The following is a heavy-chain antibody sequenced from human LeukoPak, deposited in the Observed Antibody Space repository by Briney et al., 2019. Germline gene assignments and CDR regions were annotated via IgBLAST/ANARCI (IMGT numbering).Heavy chain of an antibody. J-gene: IGHJ4*02. CDR3: ARLYSSSSGRALDY. Sequence: GGCLRLSCAASGSTVSSYEMNWVRQAPGKWLGWVSYISSSGSNTYYADSVKGRFTISRDNAKNSLFLQMNSLRAEDTAVYYCARLYSSSSGRALDYWGQGTLVTVSS. CDR2: ISSSGSNT. D-gene: IGHD6-6*01. CDR1: GSTVSSYE. V-gene: IGHV3-48*03.